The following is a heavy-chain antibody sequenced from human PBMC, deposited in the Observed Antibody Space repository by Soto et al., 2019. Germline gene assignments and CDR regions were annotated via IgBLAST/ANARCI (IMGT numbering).Heavy chain of an antibody. CDR1: GYTFTSYA. Sequence: QVPLVQSGAEVKKPGASVKVSCKASGYTFTSYAMHWVRQAPGQRLEWMGWINAGNGNTKYSQKFQGRVTITRDTSASTAYMELSSLRSEDTAVYYCARVLSRTTVTTLPLAYWGQGTLVTVSS. CDR3: ARVLSRTTVTTLPLAY. V-gene: IGHV1-3*01. CDR2: INAGNGNT. D-gene: IGHD4-17*01. J-gene: IGHJ4*02.